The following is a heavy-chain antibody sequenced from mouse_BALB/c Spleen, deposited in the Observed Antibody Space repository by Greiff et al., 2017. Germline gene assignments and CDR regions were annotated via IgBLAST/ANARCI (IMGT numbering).Heavy chain of an antibody. CDR1: GFTFSSYG. CDR3: ARDRGYYGMDY. Sequence: EVHLVESGGGLVQPGGSLKLSCAASGFTFSSYGMSWVRQTPDKRLELVATINSNGGSTYYPDSVKGRFTISRDNAKNTLYLQMSSLKSEDTAMYYCARDRGYYGMDYWGQGTSVTVSS. J-gene: IGHJ4*01. V-gene: IGHV5-6-3*01. D-gene: IGHD3-3*01. CDR2: INSNGGST.